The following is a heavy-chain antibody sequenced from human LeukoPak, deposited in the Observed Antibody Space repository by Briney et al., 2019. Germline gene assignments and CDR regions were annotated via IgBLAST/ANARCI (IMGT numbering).Heavy chain of an antibody. CDR2: INSDGSST. Sequence: GGSLRLSCAASGFTFSSYWMHWVRQAPGKGLAWVSRINSDGSSTSYADSVKGRFTISRDNAKNTLYLQMNSLRAEDTAVYYCARWLGFGEPRGDYWGQGTLVTVSS. V-gene: IGHV3-74*01. CDR3: ARWLGFGEPRGDY. D-gene: IGHD3-10*01. J-gene: IGHJ4*02. CDR1: GFTFSSYW.